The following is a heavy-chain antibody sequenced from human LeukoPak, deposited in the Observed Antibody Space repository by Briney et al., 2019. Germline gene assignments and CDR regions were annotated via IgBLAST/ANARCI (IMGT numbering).Heavy chain of an antibody. CDR2: IYYSGST. CDR1: GGSISSSSYY. CDR3: AGHADGDYYFDY. V-gene: IGHV4-39*01. D-gene: IGHD4-17*01. Sequence: SETLSLTCTVSGGSISSSSYYWGWIRQPPGQGLEWIGSIYYSGSTYYNPSLKSRVTISVVRPKNQFSLKLSSVTAADTAVYYCAGHADGDYYFDYWGQGTLVTVSS. J-gene: IGHJ4*02.